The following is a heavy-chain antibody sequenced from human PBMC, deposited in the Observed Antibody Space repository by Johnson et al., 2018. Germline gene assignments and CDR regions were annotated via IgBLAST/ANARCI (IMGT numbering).Heavy chain of an antibody. J-gene: IGHJ6*03. V-gene: IGHV3-30*18. CDR1: GFTFSSYA. CDR3: AKDKIDVRTGGWAVDKDV. CDR2: ISYDGSNK. Sequence: QVQLVESGGGVVQSGRSLRLSCAASGFTFSSYAIHWVRQAPGKGLEWVAVISYDGSNKYYADSVKGRFSISRDNSKNTLYLQMNSLRPEGTAVYYCAKDKIDVRTGGWAVDKDVWGKGTTVTVS. D-gene: IGHD2-8*02.